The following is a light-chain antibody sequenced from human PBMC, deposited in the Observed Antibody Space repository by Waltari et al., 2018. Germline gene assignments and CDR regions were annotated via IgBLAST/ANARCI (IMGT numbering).Light chain of an antibody. V-gene: IGKV3-11*01. CDR1: KSVSSY. J-gene: IGKJ2*01. Sequence: EIVLTQSPTTLSLSPGERATLSCRASKSVSSYLAWYQQKPGQAPRLLIYDASNRATGIPARFSGSGSGTDFTLTISSLEPEDCAVYYCQQRSNWPPRYTFGQGTKLEIK. CDR3: QQRSNWPPRYT. CDR2: DAS.